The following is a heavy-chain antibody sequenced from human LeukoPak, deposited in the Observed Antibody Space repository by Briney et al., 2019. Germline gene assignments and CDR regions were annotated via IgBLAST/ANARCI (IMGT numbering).Heavy chain of an antibody. V-gene: IGHV3-23*01. Sequence: PGGSLRLSCAASGFTFSGYAMSWVRQAPGKGLEWVSAISGSGGSTYYADSVKGRFTISRDNSKNTLYLQMNSLRAEDTAVYYCAKDRDVWGSLLDYWGQGTLVTVSS. J-gene: IGHJ4*02. D-gene: IGHD3-16*01. CDR2: ISGSGGST. CDR1: GFTFSGYA. CDR3: AKDRDVWGSLLDY.